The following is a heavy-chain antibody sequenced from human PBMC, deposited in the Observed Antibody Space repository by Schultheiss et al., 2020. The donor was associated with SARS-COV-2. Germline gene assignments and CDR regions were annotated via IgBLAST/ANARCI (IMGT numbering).Heavy chain of an antibody. CDR3: AKDAISNYLSWFDP. D-gene: IGHD4-11*01. CDR1: GFTFSSYW. CDR2: ISSSGSTI. Sequence: GGSLRLSCAASGFTFSSYWMSWVRQAPGKGLEWVSYISSSGSTIYYADSVKGRFTISRDNSKNTLYLQMNSLRAEDTAVYYCAKDAISNYLSWFDPWGQGTLVTVSS. J-gene: IGHJ5*02. V-gene: IGHV3-48*01.